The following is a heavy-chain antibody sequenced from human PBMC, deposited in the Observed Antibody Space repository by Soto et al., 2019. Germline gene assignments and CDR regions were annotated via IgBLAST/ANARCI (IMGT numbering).Heavy chain of an antibody. CDR1: GPSFGNAW. Sequence: EVQLVESGGGLVKPGGSLRLSCAASGPSFGNAWMNWVRKAPGRGREWFGRIKSKTDGGTTDYAAPVKGRFIISRDDSKNTLYLQMNSLKTEDTAVYYCTTWGMIKALGEYFDYWGQGTLVTVSS. CDR2: IKSKTDGGTT. J-gene: IGHJ4*02. CDR3: TTWGMIKALGEYFDY. D-gene: IGHD3-16*01. V-gene: IGHV3-15*07.